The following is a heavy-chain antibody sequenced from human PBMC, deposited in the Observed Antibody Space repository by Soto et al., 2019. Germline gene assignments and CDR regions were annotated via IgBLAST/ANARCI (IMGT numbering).Heavy chain of an antibody. Sequence: PGGSLRLSCAASGFTFDDYAMHWVRQAPGKGLEWVSGISWNSGSIGYADSVKGRFTISRDNAKNSLYLQMNSLRAEDTALYYCAKGYYGSGSYPIDYWGQGTLVTVSS. CDR2: ISWNSGSI. CDR3: AKGYYGSGSYPIDY. CDR1: GFTFDDYA. D-gene: IGHD3-10*01. V-gene: IGHV3-9*01. J-gene: IGHJ4*02.